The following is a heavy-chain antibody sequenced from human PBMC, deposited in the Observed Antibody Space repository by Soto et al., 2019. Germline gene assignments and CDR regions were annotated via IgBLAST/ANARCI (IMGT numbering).Heavy chain of an antibody. Sequence: PSETLSLTCTVSGGSISRNNFHWGWIRQTPGRGLEWIGSVYYSGTTDYNPSFKSRVTISVETSKTQFSLKLNSVTAADTGIYFCARLHDSASFHYSRPEDHWGQGALVTVSS. V-gene: IGHV4-39*01. CDR1: GGSISRNNFH. CDR2: VYYSGTT. D-gene: IGHD2-15*01. CDR3: ARLHDSASFHYSRPEDH. J-gene: IGHJ4*02.